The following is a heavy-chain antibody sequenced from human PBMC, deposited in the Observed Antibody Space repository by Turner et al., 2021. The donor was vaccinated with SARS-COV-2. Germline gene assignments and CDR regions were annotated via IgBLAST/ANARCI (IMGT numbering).Heavy chain of an antibody. J-gene: IGHJ5*02. CDR2: INYSGRT. D-gene: IGHD3-22*01. Sequence: QLQLQESGPGLVKASETLSLTCTVSCASIGRSRNYWGWIRQPPGKGLEWIGSINYSGRTYYKSSLKSRVTISVDASKNQISLKLSTVTAADTAKYYCARHDSRITNIIVVPRNWFDPWGQGTLVTVSS. V-gene: IGHV4-39*01. CDR3: ARHDSRITNIIVVPRNWFDP. CDR1: CASIGRSRNY.